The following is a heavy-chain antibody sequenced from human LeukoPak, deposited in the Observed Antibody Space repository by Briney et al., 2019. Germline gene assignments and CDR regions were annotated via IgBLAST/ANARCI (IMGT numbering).Heavy chain of an antibody. Sequence: SGGSLRLSCAASGFTFSSYWMSWVRQAPGKGLEWVANIKQDGSEKYYVGSVKGRFTISRDNAKTSLYLQMDSLRAEDTAVYYCARDPGYGSGSYLSYWGQGTLVTVSS. D-gene: IGHD3-10*01. J-gene: IGHJ4*02. CDR3: ARDPGYGSGSYLSY. V-gene: IGHV3-7*01. CDR2: IKQDGSEK. CDR1: GFTFSSYW.